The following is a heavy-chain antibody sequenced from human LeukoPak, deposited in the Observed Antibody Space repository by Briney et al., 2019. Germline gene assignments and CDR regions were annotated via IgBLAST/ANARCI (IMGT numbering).Heavy chain of an antibody. CDR2: IYTSGST. V-gene: IGHV4-4*07. CDR1: GGSISSYY. CDR3: ARDDSGYSYGTFDY. D-gene: IGHD5-18*01. Sequence: PSETLSLTCTVSGGSISSYYWSWLRQPAGKGLEWIGRIYTSGSTNYNPSLKSRVTMPVDTSKNQFSLKLSSVTAADTAVYYCARDDSGYSYGTFDYWGQGTLVTVSS. J-gene: IGHJ4*02.